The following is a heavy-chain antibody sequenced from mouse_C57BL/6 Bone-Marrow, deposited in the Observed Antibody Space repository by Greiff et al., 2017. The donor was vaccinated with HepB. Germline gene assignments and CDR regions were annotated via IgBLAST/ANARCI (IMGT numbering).Heavy chain of an antibody. V-gene: IGHV1-19*01. CDR3: ASPHYYGSSPYWYFDV. CDR2: INPYNGGT. D-gene: IGHD1-1*01. CDR1: GYTFTDYY. Sequence: EVQLQESGPVLVKPGASVKMSCKASGYTFTDYYMNWVKQSHGKSLEWIGVINPYNGGTSYNQKFKGKATLTVDKSSSTAYMELNSLTSEDSAVYYCASPHYYGSSPYWYFDVWGTGTTVTVSS. J-gene: IGHJ1*03.